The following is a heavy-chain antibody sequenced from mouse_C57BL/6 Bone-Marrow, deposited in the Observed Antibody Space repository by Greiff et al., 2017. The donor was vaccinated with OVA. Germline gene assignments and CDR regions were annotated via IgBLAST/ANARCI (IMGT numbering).Heavy chain of an antibody. CDR1: GFTFSNYW. V-gene: IGHV6-3*01. Sequence: DVKLQESGGGLVQPGGSMKLSCVASGFTFSNYWMNWVRQSPEKGLEWVAQIRLKSDNYATHYAESVQGRFTISRDDSKSSVYLQMNNLRAEDTAIDYCTGRGEWLRSYFDYWGQGTTLTVSS. D-gene: IGHD2-2*01. CDR3: TGRGEWLRSYFDY. J-gene: IGHJ2*01. CDR2: IRLKSDNYAT.